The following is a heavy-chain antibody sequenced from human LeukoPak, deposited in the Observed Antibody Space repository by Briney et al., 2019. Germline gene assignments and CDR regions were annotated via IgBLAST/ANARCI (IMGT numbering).Heavy chain of an antibody. J-gene: IGHJ3*01. D-gene: IGHD3-16*02. V-gene: IGHV3-72*01. CDR3: ARSNRYDAWHV. CDR1: GFSLSDHY. Sequence: GGSLRLSCAASGFSLSDHYMDWVRQAPGKGLEWVGRTKDKTESYTTNYAASVQGRFTISRDDSKNSLYLQMNSLKTEDTAMYYCARSNRYDAWHVWGQGTMVTVSS. CDR2: TKDKTESYTT.